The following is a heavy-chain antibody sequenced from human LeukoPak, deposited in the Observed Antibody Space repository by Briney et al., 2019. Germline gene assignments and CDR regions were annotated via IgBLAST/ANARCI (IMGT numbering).Heavy chain of an antibody. D-gene: IGHD3-22*01. CDR2: ITWNSGSI. Sequence: GRSLRLSCAASGFTFDDYAMHWVRQAPGKGLEWVSGITWNSGSIGYADSVKGRFTISRDNAKNSLYLQMKSLRAEDTALYYCAKDYRLYYDSSGYRGQFDYWGQGTLVTVSS. V-gene: IGHV3-9*01. J-gene: IGHJ4*02. CDR3: AKDYRLYYDSSGYRGQFDY. CDR1: GFTFDDYA.